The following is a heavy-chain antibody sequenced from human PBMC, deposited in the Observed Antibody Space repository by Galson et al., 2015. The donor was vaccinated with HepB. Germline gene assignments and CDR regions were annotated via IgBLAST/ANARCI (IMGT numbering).Heavy chain of an antibody. Sequence: SLRLSCAASGFTFSSYAMTWVRQAPGKGLEWVSTISGSGGTTYYADSVKGRFTISRDNAKNSLYLQMNSLRDEDTAVYYCARDGTTPDYYYMDVWGKGTTVTVSS. D-gene: IGHD1-1*01. J-gene: IGHJ6*03. CDR3: ARDGTTPDYYYMDV. CDR2: ISGSGGTT. V-gene: IGHV3-23*01. CDR1: GFTFSSYA.